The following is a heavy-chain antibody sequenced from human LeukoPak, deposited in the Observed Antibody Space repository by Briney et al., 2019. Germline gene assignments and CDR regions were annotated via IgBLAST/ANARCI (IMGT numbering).Heavy chain of an antibody. CDR1: GYTFTGYY. Sequence: GASVKVSCKASGYTFTGYYMHWVRQAPGQGLEWMGWMNPNSGNTGYAQKFQGRVTMTRNTSISTAYMELSSLRSEDTAVYYCARGVLYYDFWSGYPNYYYMDVWGKGTTVTVSS. D-gene: IGHD3-3*01. J-gene: IGHJ6*03. CDR3: ARGVLYYDFWSGYPNYYYMDV. CDR2: MNPNSGNT. V-gene: IGHV1-8*02.